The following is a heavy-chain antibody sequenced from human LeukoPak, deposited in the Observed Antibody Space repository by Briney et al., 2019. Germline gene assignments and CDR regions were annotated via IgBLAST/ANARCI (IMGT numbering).Heavy chain of an antibody. Sequence: SETLSLTCTVSGGSISSYYWSWILQPPGKGLEWIGYIYYSGSTNYNPSLKSRVTISVDTSKNQFSLKLSSVTAADTAVYYCARVLQQWMVIDYWCQGTLVTVSS. CDR2: IYYSGST. CDR1: GGSISSYY. J-gene: IGHJ4*02. D-gene: IGHD6-19*01. V-gene: IGHV4-59*01. CDR3: ARVLQQWMVIDY.